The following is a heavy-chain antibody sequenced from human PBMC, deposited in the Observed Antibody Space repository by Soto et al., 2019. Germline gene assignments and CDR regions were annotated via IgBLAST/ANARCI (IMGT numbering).Heavy chain of an antibody. Sequence: QVQLVQSGAEVKKPGSSVKVSCKASGGTFSSYTISWVRHAPGQGLEWMGRIIPILGIANYAQKFQGRVTITADKSTSTAYMELSSLRSEDTAVYYCARGIHYDSISLDDYWGQGTLVTVSS. J-gene: IGHJ4*02. CDR1: GGTFSSYT. D-gene: IGHD3-22*01. CDR3: ARGIHYDSISLDDY. CDR2: IIPILGIA. V-gene: IGHV1-69*02.